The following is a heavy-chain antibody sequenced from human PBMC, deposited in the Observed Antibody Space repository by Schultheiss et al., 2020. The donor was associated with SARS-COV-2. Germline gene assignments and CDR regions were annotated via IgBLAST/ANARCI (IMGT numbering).Heavy chain of an antibody. Sequence: ASVKVSCKASGYTFTGYYMHWVRQAPGQGLEWMGWMNPNSGNTNYAQKLQGRVTMTTDTSTSTAYMELSSLRSEDTAVYYCARSLGYCSSTSCYGYYYYGMDVWVQGTTVTVSS. CDR3: ARSLGYCSSTSCYGYYYYGMDV. CDR1: GYTFTGYY. D-gene: IGHD2-2*01. J-gene: IGHJ6*02. CDR2: MNPNSGNT. V-gene: IGHV1-2*02.